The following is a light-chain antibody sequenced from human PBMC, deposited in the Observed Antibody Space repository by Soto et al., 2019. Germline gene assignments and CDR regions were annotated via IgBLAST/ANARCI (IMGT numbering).Light chain of an antibody. Sequence: DIQMTQSPSFVSASVGDRVTITCRASQSIDNWLAWYQQKPGKAPKLLIYDASTLESGVSSGFSGSGSGTEFTLTISSLRPDDFATYYCQHYDTFPYTFGQGTKLKIK. CDR2: DAS. J-gene: IGKJ2*01. CDR1: QSIDNW. CDR3: QHYDTFPYT. V-gene: IGKV1-5*01.